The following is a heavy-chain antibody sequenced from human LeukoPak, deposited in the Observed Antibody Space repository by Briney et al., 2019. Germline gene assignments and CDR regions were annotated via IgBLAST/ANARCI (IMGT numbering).Heavy chain of an antibody. CDR3: ARGGSGPFDY. J-gene: IGHJ4*02. CDR2: IIPILGIA. CDR1: GGTFSSYA. V-gene: IGHV1-69*04. Sequence: ASVKVSCKASGGTFSSYAISWVRQAPGQGLEWMGRIIPILGIANYAQKFQGRVTTTADKSTSTAYMELSSLRSEDTAVYYCARGGSGPFDYWGQGTLVTVSS. D-gene: IGHD2-15*01.